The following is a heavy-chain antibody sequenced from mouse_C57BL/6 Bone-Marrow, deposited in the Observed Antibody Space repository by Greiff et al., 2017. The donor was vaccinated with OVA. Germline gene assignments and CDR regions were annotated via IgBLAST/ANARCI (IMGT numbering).Heavy chain of an antibody. J-gene: IGHJ3*01. D-gene: IGHD2-4*01. V-gene: IGHV5-6*01. CDR1: GFTFSSYG. CDR3: ARNDYDDWFAY. CDR2: ISSGGSYT. Sequence: EVQGVESGGDLVKPGGSLKLSCAASGFTFSSYGMSWVRQTPDKRLEWVATISSGGSYTYYPDSVKGRFTISRDNAKNTLYLQMSRLKSEDAAMYYCARNDYDDWFAYWGQGTLVTVSA.